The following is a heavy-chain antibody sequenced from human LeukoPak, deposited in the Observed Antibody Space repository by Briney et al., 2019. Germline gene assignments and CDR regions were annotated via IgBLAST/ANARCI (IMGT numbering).Heavy chain of an antibody. D-gene: IGHD5-12*01. V-gene: IGHV3-21*04. CDR1: GFTFSSYS. Sequence: GGSLRLSCAASGFTFSSYSMNWVRQAPGKGLEWVSSISSSSSYIYYADSVKGRFTISRDNAKNSLYLQMNSLRAEDTAVYFCARGMAAAYDYNWFDPWGQGTLVTVSS. CDR2: ISSSSSYI. CDR3: ARGMAAAYDYNWFDP. J-gene: IGHJ5*02.